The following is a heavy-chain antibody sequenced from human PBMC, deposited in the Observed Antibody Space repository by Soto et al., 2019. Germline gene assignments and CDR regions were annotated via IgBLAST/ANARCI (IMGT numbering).Heavy chain of an antibody. Sequence: VQLVESGGGLVNPGGSLRLSCTASGFTFSDYYMTWIRQAPGSGLEWVSYISSSSGTISYANSVKGRFTISRDNAQNSLYLQMTSLRAEDTAVYYCARGTYRSKTDFDYWGQGTLVTVSS. V-gene: IGHV3-11*01. CDR1: GFTFSDYY. J-gene: IGHJ4*02. CDR2: ISSSSGTI. CDR3: ARGTYRSKTDFDY. D-gene: IGHD6-13*01.